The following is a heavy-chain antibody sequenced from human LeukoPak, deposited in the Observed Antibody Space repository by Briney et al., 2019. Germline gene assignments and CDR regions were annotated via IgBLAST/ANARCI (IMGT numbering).Heavy chain of an antibody. CDR2: IRYDGSNK. V-gene: IGHV3-30*02. D-gene: IGHD3-3*01. CDR1: GFTFSSYG. CDR3: ARAGSGDFWSGYYSPIDY. Sequence: PGGSLRLSCAASGFTFSSYGMHWVRQAPGKGLEWVAFIRYDGSNKYYADSVKGRFTISRDNSKNTLYLQMNSLRAEDTAVYYCARAGSGDFWSGYYSPIDYWGQGTLVTVSS. J-gene: IGHJ4*02.